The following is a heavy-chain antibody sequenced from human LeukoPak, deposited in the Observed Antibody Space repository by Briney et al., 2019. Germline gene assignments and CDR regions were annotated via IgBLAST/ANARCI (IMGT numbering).Heavy chain of an antibody. D-gene: IGHD3-22*01. CDR3: ARVITMIVVAMDY. CDR2: INPNSGGT. J-gene: IGHJ4*02. V-gene: IGHV1-2*02. CDR1: GYTFTGYY. Sequence: ASVKVSCKASGYTFTGYYMHWVRQAPGQGLEWMGWINPNSGGTNYAQKFQGRVTMTRETSISTAYMELSRLRSDDTAVYYCARVITMIVVAMDYWGQGTLVTVSS.